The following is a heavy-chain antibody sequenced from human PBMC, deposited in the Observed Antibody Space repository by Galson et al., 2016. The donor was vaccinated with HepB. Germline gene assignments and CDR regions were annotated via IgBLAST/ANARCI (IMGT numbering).Heavy chain of an antibody. J-gene: IGHJ3*02. CDR1: GFTFSNYW. V-gene: IGHV3-7*01. CDR2: IKQDGTQK. Sequence: SLRLSCAASGFTFSNYWMSWVRQAPGEGLEWLVNIKQDGTQKDYVDSVKCRLPISIDNAKNSLYLQMNRLRVEDTAVYYLARKGKGGFDIWGQGTMVTVSS. D-gene: IGHD2-15*01. CDR3: ARKGKGGFDI.